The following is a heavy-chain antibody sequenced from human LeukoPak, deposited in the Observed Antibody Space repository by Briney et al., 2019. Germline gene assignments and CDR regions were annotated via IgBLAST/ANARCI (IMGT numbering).Heavy chain of an antibody. CDR3: AKDRGRVVVAASLNY. J-gene: IGHJ4*02. CDR1: GFTFRSYA. D-gene: IGHD2-15*01. Sequence: GGSLRLSCAASGFTFRSYAMSWVRQAPGQGLEGVSAISGSGGSTYYADSVKGRFTISRDNSKNTLYLQRNSLRAEDTAVYYCAKDRGRVVVAASLNYWGQGTLVTVSS. V-gene: IGHV3-23*01. CDR2: ISGSGGST.